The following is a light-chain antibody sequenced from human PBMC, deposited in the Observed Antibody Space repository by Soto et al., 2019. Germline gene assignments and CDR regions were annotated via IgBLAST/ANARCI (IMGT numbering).Light chain of an antibody. Sequence: DSVLTQSPGPLSLSPGKRATLSCRASQSVTSSYLAWYQQKPGQAPRLLIDGASSRATGVPDRFSGTGSGTDFTLTISRLEPEDFAVYYCQQYDSSPKTFGQGTKVDIK. CDR3: QQYDSSPKT. V-gene: IGKV3-20*01. J-gene: IGKJ1*01. CDR2: GAS. CDR1: QSVTSSY.